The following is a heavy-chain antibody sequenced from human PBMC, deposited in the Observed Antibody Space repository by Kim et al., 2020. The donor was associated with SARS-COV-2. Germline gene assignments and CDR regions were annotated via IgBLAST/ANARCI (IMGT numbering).Heavy chain of an antibody. D-gene: IGHD3-3*01. CDR3: ARHPVSRLLEWPPRSWFDP. CDR2: IYPGDSDT. J-gene: IGHJ5*02. V-gene: IGHV5-51*01. Sequence: GESLKISCKASGYSFSTYWIAWVRQMPGKGLEWMGVIYPGDSDTRYSPSFQGQVTISADKSISTAYLQWDSLKVSDTAMYYCARHPVSRLLEWPPRSWFDPWGQGTQVIVSS. CDR1: GYSFSTYW.